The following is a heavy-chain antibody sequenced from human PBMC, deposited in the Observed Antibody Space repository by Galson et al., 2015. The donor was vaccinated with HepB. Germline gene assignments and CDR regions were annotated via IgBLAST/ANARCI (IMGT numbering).Heavy chain of an antibody. CDR1: GYTFTGYY. J-gene: IGHJ6*03. D-gene: IGHD2-2*01. V-gene: IGHV1-2*02. Sequence: SVKVSCKASGYTFTGYYMHWVRQAPGQGLEWMGWINPNSGGTNYAQKFQGRVTMTRDTSISTAYMELSRLRSDDTAVYYCAREGLDCSSTSCPLNYYYYYMDVWGKGTTVTVSS. CDR3: AREGLDCSSTSCPLNYYYYYMDV. CDR2: INPNSGGT.